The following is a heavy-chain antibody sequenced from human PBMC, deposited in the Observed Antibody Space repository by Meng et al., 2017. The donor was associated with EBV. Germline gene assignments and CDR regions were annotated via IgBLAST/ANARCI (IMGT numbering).Heavy chain of an antibody. CDR2: LIRMSGAT. D-gene: IGHD3-10*01. Sequence: VALQQAGDAVKKTGSAVKVSCRPSRGTFRSDAVSWVRQAPGQGLEWMGGLIRMSGATHYAQKFQDRVTIIADESTSTHSMELNNLRCEDTAMYYCASESGRGFTPDYWGQGTLVTVSS. J-gene: IGHJ4*02. CDR1: RGTFRSDA. CDR3: ASESGRGFTPDY. V-gene: IGHV1-69*01.